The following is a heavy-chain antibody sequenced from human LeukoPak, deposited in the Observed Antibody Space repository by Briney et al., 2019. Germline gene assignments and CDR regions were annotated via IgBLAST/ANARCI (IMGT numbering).Heavy chain of an antibody. D-gene: IGHD3-16*02. CDR2: ISSSSSYI. Sequence: GGSLRLSCAASGFTFSSYSMNWVRQAPGKGLEWVSSISSSSSYIYYADSVKGRFTISRDNAKNSLYLQMNSLRAEDTAVYYCARALTVGAYYDYVWGSYRLDAFDIWGQGTMVTVSS. CDR1: GFTFSSYS. CDR3: ARALTVGAYYDYVWGSYRLDAFDI. V-gene: IGHV3-21*01. J-gene: IGHJ3*02.